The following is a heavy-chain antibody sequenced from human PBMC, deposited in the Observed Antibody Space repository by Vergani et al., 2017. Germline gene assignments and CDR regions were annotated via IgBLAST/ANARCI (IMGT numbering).Heavy chain of an antibody. CDR3: ARGRYYYDSSGYYRYYFDY. CDR2: IYTSGST. Sequence: QVQLQESGPGLVKPSQTLSLTCTVSGGSISSGSYYWSWIRQPAGKGLEWIGRIYTSGSTNYNPSLKSRVTISVDTSKNQFSLTLSSVTAADTAVYYCARGRYYYDSSGYYRYYFDYWGQGTLVTVSS. J-gene: IGHJ4*02. CDR1: GGSISSGSYY. D-gene: IGHD3-22*01. V-gene: IGHV4-61*02.